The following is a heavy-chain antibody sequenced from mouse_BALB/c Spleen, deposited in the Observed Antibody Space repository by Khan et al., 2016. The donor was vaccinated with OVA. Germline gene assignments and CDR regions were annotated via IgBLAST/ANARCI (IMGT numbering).Heavy chain of an antibody. Sequence: VQLKESGGGLVQPGGSRKLSCAASGFTFNSYGMHWVRQAPEKGLEWVAYISGDSNTIYYTDTVKGRFTISRDNPKNTLFLQMTSLMSEDTAMYYCATSYFYGYYFDYWGPGTTLTVS. CDR1: GFTFNSYG. CDR2: ISGDSNTI. D-gene: IGHD1-1*01. J-gene: IGHJ2*01. V-gene: IGHV5-17*02. CDR3: ATSYFYGYYFDY.